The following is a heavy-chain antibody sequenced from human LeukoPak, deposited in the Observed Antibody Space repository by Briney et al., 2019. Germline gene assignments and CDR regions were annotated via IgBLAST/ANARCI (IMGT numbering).Heavy chain of an antibody. D-gene: IGHD6-19*01. V-gene: IGHV1-46*01. CDR2: INPSGGST. CDR1: GYTFTSYY. Sequence: GASVKVSCKASGYTFTSYYMHWVRQAPGQGLEWMGIINPSGGSTSYAQKFQGRVTMTRDTSTSTVYMELSSLRSEDTAVYYCARVSFAAVAGRRGERWFDPWGQGTLVTVSS. J-gene: IGHJ5*02. CDR3: ARVSFAAVAGRRGERWFDP.